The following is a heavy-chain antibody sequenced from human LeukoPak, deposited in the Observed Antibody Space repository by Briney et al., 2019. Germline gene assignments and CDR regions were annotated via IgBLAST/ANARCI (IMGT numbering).Heavy chain of an antibody. V-gene: IGHV3-43*02. CDR3: ANARWEPHFDY. CDR1: GFTFDDYA. CDR2: IHENGDIA. Sequence: PGGSLRLSCAASGFTFDDYAMHWVRQGPGKSLECVSLIHENGDIAYYGDSVRGRFTVSRDNAKNSLYLQMTSLPTEDTALYYCANARWEPHFDYWGQGNLVTVSS. D-gene: IGHD1-26*01. J-gene: IGHJ4*02.